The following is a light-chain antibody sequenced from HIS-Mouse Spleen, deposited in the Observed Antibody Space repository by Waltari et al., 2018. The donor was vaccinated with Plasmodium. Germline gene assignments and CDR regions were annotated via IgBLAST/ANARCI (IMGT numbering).Light chain of an antibody. V-gene: IGKV3-20*01. Sequence: EIVLTQSPRTLSLSPGESATLSCRASTSVSSSYLAWYQQKPGQAPRLLIYGASSRATGIPDRFSGSGSGTDFTLTISRLEPEDFAVYYCQQYGSSPYTFGQGTKLEIK. J-gene: IGKJ2*01. CDR2: GAS. CDR1: TSVSSSY. CDR3: QQYGSSPYT.